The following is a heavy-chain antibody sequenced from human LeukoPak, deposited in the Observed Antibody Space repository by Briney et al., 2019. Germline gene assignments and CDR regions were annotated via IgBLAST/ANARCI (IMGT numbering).Heavy chain of an antibody. Sequence: PGRSLRLSCAASGFTFSSYGMHWIRQAPRKGLEWVAVISYDGSNKYYADSVKGRFTISRDNSKNTLYLQMNSLRAEDTAVYYCAKSGLWFGELSVNWFDPWGQGTLVTVSS. J-gene: IGHJ5*02. V-gene: IGHV3-30*18. CDR1: GFTFSSYG. CDR3: AKSGLWFGELSVNWFDP. D-gene: IGHD3-10*01. CDR2: ISYDGSNK.